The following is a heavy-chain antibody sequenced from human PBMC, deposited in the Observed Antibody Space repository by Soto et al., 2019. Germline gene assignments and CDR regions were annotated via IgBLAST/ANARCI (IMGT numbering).Heavy chain of an antibody. V-gene: IGHV3-72*01. CDR3: ARANYYDSSGYYYADAFDI. CDR2: TRNKANSYTT. J-gene: IGHJ3*02. D-gene: IGHD3-22*01. CDR1: GFTFSDHY. Sequence: GGSLRLSCAASGFTFSDHYMDWVRQAPGKGLEWVGRTRNKANSYTTEYAASVKGRFTISRDESKNSLYLQMNSLKTEDTAVYYCARANYYDSSGYYYADAFDIWGQGTMVTVSS.